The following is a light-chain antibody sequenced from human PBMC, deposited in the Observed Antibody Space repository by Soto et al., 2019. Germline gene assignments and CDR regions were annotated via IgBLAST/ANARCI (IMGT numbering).Light chain of an antibody. CDR2: DTS. CDR1: QSVSSY. Sequence: EIVLTQYPGTLSLSVGERVTLSCRASQSVSSYLAWYQHTPGQAPRLLIDDTSNRATGTPDRFSGSGSGTDFTLTISRLDPEDFTVYYCQQDGSSPLTFGGGTTVEIK. J-gene: IGKJ4*01. CDR3: QQDGSSPLT. V-gene: IGKV3-20*01.